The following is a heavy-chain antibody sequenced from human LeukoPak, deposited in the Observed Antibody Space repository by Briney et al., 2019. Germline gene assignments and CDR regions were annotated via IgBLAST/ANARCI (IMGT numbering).Heavy chain of an antibody. CDR2: IYYSGST. CDR3: ARVTKDIVVVPAAIPWYFDL. Sequence: SQTLSLTCTVSGGSISSGDYYWSWIRQPPGKGLEWIGYIYYSGSTYYNPSLKSRVTISVDTSKNQFSLKLSSVTAADTAVYYCARVTKDIVVVPAAIPWYFDLWGRGTLVTVSS. CDR1: GGSISSGDYY. V-gene: IGHV4-30-4*01. J-gene: IGHJ2*01. D-gene: IGHD2-2*01.